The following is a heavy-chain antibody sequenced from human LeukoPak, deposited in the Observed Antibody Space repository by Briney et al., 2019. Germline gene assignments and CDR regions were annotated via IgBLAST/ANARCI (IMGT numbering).Heavy chain of an antibody. D-gene: IGHD2-15*01. V-gene: IGHV4-39*01. CDR3: ASHENLPLYCS. Sequence: SETLSLTCTVSGGSIRSSYYYWGWIRQPPGKGLEWIGSIYDSGSTYYNPSLKSRVTISVDTSKNQFSLKLSSVTAADTAVYYCASHENLPLYCSWGQGTLVTVSS. CDR2: IYDSGST. CDR1: GGSIRSSYYY. J-gene: IGHJ5*02.